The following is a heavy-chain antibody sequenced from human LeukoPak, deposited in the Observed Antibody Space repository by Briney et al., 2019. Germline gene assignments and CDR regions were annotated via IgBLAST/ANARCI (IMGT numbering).Heavy chain of an antibody. CDR1: GYTFTNYG. V-gene: IGHV1-18*01. CDR3: ARVNLRAFDF. Sequence: ASVKVSCKASGYTFTNYGFSWVRQAPGQGLEWMGWISPYNGNTNFAQKLQGTVTMTTDTPTRTAYLELRSLRSDDTAVYYCARVNLRAFDFWGQGTLVTVSS. J-gene: IGHJ4*02. CDR2: ISPYNGNT.